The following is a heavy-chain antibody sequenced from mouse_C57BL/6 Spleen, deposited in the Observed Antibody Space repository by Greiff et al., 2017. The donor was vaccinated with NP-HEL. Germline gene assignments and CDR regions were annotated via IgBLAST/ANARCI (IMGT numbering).Heavy chain of an antibody. V-gene: IGHV3-6*01. Sequence: EVQLQESGPGLVKPSQSLSLTCSVTGYSITSGYYWNWIRQFPGNKLEWMGYISYDGSNNYNPSLKNRISITRDTSKNQFFLKLNSVTTEDTATYYCARVVNSFYYAMDYWGQGTSVTVSS. CDR3: ARVVNSFYYAMDY. CDR2: ISYDGSN. J-gene: IGHJ4*01. CDR1: GYSITSGYY. D-gene: IGHD1-3*01.